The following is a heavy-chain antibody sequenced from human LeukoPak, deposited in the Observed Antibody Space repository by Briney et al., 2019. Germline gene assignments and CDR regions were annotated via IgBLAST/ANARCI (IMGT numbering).Heavy chain of an antibody. CDR1: GFAFSSYD. D-gene: IGHD1-1*01. J-gene: IGHJ4*02. CDR2: IGHAGDT. CDR3: ARDRSTRYFDY. Sequence: PGGSLRLSCAASGFAFSSYDMHWVRQVSGKGLEWVSAIGHAGDTYYADSVKGRFTISRDNSKNMLYLQMNSLRDEDTAVYYCARDRSTRYFDYWGQGTLVTVSS. V-gene: IGHV3-13*01.